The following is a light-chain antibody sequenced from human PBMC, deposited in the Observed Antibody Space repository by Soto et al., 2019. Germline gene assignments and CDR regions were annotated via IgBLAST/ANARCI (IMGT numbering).Light chain of an antibody. CDR3: QQYRTSTKT. CDR1: QTVGSDY. V-gene: IGKV3-20*01. Sequence: EIVLTQSPGTLSLSPGESATLSCRASQTVGSDYLAWYQQRPGQAPRLLIYGTSSRATGIPDRFSGSGSGTDFTLTISRLEPEDFAVYYCQQYRTSTKTFGQGTKVEIK. J-gene: IGKJ1*01. CDR2: GTS.